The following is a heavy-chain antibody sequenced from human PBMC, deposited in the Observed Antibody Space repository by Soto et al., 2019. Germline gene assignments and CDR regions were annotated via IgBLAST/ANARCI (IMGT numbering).Heavy chain of an antibody. V-gene: IGHV4-31*03. CDR1: GGSISSGGYY. D-gene: IGHD2-2*01. CDR2: IYYSGST. Sequence: SETLSLTCTVSGGSISSGGYYWSWIRQHPGKGLEWIGYIYYSGSTYYNPSLKSRVTISVDTSKNQFSLKLSSVTAADTAVYYCARVNIVVVPAEAVARAFDIWGQGTMVTVSS. CDR3: ARVNIVVVPAEAVARAFDI. J-gene: IGHJ3*02.